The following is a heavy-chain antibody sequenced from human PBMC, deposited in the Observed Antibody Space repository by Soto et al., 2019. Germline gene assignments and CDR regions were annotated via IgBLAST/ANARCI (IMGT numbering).Heavy chain of an antibody. J-gene: IGHJ4*02. D-gene: IGHD2-21*01. Sequence: EVQLVESGGGLVQPGGSLRLSCAASGFALNDYNMKWVRQAPGKGLEWVSDISGSSSATYYADSVKGRFTISRDNAKNSLYRQMNNLRAEDTAIYYCVRDWAYSFDYWGQGTLVTVSS. CDR1: GFALNDYN. CDR2: ISGSSSAT. CDR3: VRDWAYSFDY. V-gene: IGHV3-48*01.